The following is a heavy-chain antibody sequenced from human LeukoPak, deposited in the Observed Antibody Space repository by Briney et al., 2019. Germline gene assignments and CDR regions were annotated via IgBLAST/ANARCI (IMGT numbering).Heavy chain of an antibody. D-gene: IGHD2-8*02. V-gene: IGHV1-18*01. Sequence: ASVKVSCKASGYSFTSYGITWVRQAPGQGLEWMGWISAHYGHTNYAQKFQGRVTMTTDTSTSTAYVELRSLRPDDTAVYYCARDFYHGHCAGLSCFLLDYWGQGALVIVSS. CDR3: ARDFYHGHCAGLSCFLLDY. J-gene: IGHJ4*02. CDR2: ISAHYGHT. CDR1: GYSFTSYG.